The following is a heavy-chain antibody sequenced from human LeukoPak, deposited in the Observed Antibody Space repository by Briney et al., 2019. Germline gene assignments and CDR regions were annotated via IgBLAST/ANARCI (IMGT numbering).Heavy chain of an antibody. J-gene: IGHJ3*02. D-gene: IGHD2-15*01. V-gene: IGHV4-59*08. CDR1: GGSISSYY. CDR2: IYYSGST. CDR3: ASVAVVAEDAFDI. Sequence: SETLSLTCTVSGGSISSYYWSWIRQPPGKGLEWIGYIYYSGSTNYNPSLKSRVTISVDTSKNQFSLKLSSVTAADTAVYYCASVAVVAEDAFDIWGQGTMVTVSS.